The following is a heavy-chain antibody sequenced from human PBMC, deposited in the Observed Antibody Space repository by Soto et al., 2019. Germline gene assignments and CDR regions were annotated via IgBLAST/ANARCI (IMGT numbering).Heavy chain of an antibody. D-gene: IGHD6-13*01. CDR3: ARAYSSSWYVY. CDR1: GGSISSYY. CDR2: IYYSGST. Sequence: PWETLSLTCTVSGGSISSYYWSWIRQPPGKGLEWIGYIYYSGSTNYNPSLKSRVTISVDTSKNQFSLKLSSVTAADTAVYYCARAYSSSWYVYWGQGTLVTVSS. V-gene: IGHV4-59*01. J-gene: IGHJ4*02.